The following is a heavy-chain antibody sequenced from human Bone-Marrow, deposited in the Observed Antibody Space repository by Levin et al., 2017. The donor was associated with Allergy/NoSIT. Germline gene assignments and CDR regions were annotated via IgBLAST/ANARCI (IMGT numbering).Heavy chain of an antibody. CDR3: ASSPAVGSYGDYVLGFRYYYYYMDV. Sequence: ASVKVSCKASGYTFTSYYMHWVRQAPGQGLEWMGIINPSGGSTSYAQKFQGRVTMTRDTSTSTVYMELSSLRSEDTAVYYCASSPAVGSYGDYVLGFRYYYYYMDVWGKGTTVTVSS. V-gene: IGHV1-46*03. J-gene: IGHJ6*03. D-gene: IGHD4-17*01. CDR1: GYTFTSYY. CDR2: INPSGGST.